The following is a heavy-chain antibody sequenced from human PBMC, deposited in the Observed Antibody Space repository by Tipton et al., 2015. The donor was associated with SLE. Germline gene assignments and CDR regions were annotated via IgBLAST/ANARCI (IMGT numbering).Heavy chain of an antibody. CDR3: ARDVPHYYGSGSDY. CDR1: GGSISSSSYY. V-gene: IGHV4-39*07. J-gene: IGHJ4*02. CDR2: IYYSGST. D-gene: IGHD3-10*01. Sequence: TLSLTCTVSGGSISSSSYYWGWIRQPPGKGLEWIGSIYYSGSTYYNPSLKSRVTISVDTPKNQFSLKLSSVTAADTAVYYCARDVPHYYGSGSDYWGQGTLVTVSS.